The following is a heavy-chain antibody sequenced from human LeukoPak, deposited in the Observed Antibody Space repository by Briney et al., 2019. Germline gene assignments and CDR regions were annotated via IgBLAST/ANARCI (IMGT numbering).Heavy chain of an antibody. CDR1: GFRFSAYG. D-gene: IGHD3-3*01. CDR3: ARAFYDFWSGYWIDNWFDP. Sequence: PGGSLRLSCDASGFRFSAYGMNWVRQAPGKGLEWVSSITSGSSYIYYADSVKGRFTISRDNAKNSLYLQMNSLRAEDTAVYYCARAFYDFWSGYWIDNWFDPWGQGTLVTVSS. CDR2: ITSGSSYI. J-gene: IGHJ5*02. V-gene: IGHV3-21*01.